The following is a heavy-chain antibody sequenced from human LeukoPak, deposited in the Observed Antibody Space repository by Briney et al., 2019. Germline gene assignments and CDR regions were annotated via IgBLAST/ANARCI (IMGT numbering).Heavy chain of an antibody. J-gene: IGHJ3*02. D-gene: IGHD3-10*01. Sequence: SETLSLTCTVSGYSINSNYYWSWIRQPAGKGLEWIGRIYTSGSTNYNPSLKSRVTMSVDTSKNQFSLKLSSVTAADTAVYYCARSAYGSGSRRAFDIWGQGTMVTVSS. CDR3: ARSAYGSGSRRAFDI. CDR1: GYSINSNYY. V-gene: IGHV4-4*07. CDR2: IYTSGST.